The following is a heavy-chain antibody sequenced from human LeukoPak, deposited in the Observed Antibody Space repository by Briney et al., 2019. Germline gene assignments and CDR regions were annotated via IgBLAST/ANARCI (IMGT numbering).Heavy chain of an antibody. D-gene: IGHD3-16*02. V-gene: IGHV4-39*07. CDR1: GPSISTSSSY. Sequence: SETLSLTCTVSGPSISTSSSYWGRIRQPPGKGLEWIASIFYHGSTYYNPSLKRRVTRSVDTAKNQFSLKLSSVTAADTAVYYCARSIRYYDYVWGSYRLTHFDYWGQGTLVTVSS. J-gene: IGHJ4*02. CDR2: IFYHGST. CDR3: ARSIRYYDYVWGSYRLTHFDY.